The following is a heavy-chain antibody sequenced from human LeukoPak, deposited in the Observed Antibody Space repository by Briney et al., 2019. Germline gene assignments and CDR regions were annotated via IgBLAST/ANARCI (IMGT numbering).Heavy chain of an antibody. CDR2: IYYSGST. CDR3: ARVGYYYDASGIYYFDY. J-gene: IGHJ4*02. CDR1: GGSISSYY. Sequence: SETLSLTCTVSGGSISSYYRTWIRQPPGKGLEWIGYIYYSGSTNYNPSLKSRVTISVDTSQNQFSLQLSSVTAADTAVYYCARVGYYYDASGIYYFDYWGQGTLVTVSS. D-gene: IGHD3-22*01. V-gene: IGHV4-59*01.